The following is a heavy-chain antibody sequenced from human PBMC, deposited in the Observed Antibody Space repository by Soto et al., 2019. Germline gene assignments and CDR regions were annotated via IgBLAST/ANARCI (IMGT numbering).Heavy chain of an antibody. Sequence: GGSLRLSCAASGFTFSSYAMSWVRQAPGKGLEWVSAISGSGGSTYYADSVKGRFTISRDNSKNTLYLQMNSLRAEDTAVYYCATDFWSGYLGYGMDVWGQGTTVTVSS. CDR2: ISGSGGST. D-gene: IGHD3-3*01. V-gene: IGHV3-23*01. CDR3: ATDFWSGYLGYGMDV. J-gene: IGHJ6*02. CDR1: GFTFSSYA.